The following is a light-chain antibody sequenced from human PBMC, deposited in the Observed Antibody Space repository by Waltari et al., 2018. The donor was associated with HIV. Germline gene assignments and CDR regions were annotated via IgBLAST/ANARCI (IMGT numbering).Light chain of an antibody. V-gene: IGLV1-44*01. CDR2: SSN. CDR1: NSNTGSNS. CDR3: AAWDDSRNAHVV. Sequence: QSVLTQPPSASGTPGQRATIPCSGSNSNTGSNSVNWYQQLPGTAPKLPIYSSNQRPLGVPDRFSGSKSGTSASLAISGLQSEDEADYYCAAWDDSRNAHVVFGGGTKLTVL. J-gene: IGLJ2*01.